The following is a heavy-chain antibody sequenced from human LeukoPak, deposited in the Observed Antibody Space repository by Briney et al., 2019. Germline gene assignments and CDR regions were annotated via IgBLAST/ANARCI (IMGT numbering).Heavy chain of an antibody. CDR1: GGSFSGYY. J-gene: IGHJ4*02. Sequence: SETLSLTCAVYGGSFSGYYWSWIRQPPGKGLEWIGEINHSGSTNYNPSLKSRVTISVDTSKNQFSLQLTSVTPEDTAVYYCARGAHTSVWRWGQGTLVTVSS. V-gene: IGHV4-34*01. CDR3: ARGAHTSVWR. D-gene: IGHD6-19*01. CDR2: INHSGST.